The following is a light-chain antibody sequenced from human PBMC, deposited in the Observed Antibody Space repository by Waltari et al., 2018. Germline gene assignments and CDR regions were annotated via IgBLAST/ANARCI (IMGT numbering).Light chain of an antibody. CDR2: EDN. CDR1: SGPIASNY. J-gene: IGLJ3*02. Sequence: NFMLTQPHSVSESPGKTVTISCTRSSGPIASNYVQWYQQRPGSAPTTVIYEDNQRPSGVPVRFSGSIDCYSNSASLTISGLQTGDEADYYCQSYDIDDHWVFGGGTKLTVL. V-gene: IGLV6-57*03. CDR3: QSYDIDDHWV.